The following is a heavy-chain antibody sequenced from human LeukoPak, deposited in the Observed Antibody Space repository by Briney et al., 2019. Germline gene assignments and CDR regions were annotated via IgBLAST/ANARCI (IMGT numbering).Heavy chain of an antibody. V-gene: IGHV3-74*01. D-gene: IGHD7-27*01. CDR3: ARSKLGNLDY. J-gene: IGHJ4*02. Sequence: GGSLRLSCAASGFTFSSYGMSWVRQAPGKGLEWVSRINSDGSSTSYADSVKGRFTISRDNAKNTLYLQMNSLRAEDTAVYYCARSKLGNLDYWGQGTLVTVSS. CDR2: INSDGSST. CDR1: GFTFSSYG.